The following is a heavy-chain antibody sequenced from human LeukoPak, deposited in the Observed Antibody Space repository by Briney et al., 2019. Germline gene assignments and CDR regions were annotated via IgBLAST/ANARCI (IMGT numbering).Heavy chain of an antibody. CDR2: ISGSGGST. J-gene: IGHJ2*01. V-gene: IGHV3-23*01. Sequence: GGSLRLSCAASGFTFSSYAMSWVRQAPGKGLEWVSAISGSGGSTYYADSVKGRFTISRDNSKNTLYLQMNSLRAEDTAVYYCAKDSGYCSGGSCYPNWYFDLWGRGTLVTVSS. CDR3: AKDSGYCSGGSCYPNWYFDL. CDR1: GFTFSSYA. D-gene: IGHD2-15*01.